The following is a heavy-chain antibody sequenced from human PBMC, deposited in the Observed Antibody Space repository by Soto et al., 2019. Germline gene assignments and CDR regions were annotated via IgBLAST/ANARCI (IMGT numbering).Heavy chain of an antibody. Sequence: QVQLQESGPGLVKPSETLSLTCTVSGGSISSYYWSWIRQPPGKGLEWIGYIYYSGSTNYNPSLKSRVTISVDTSKNQFSLKLSSVTAADTAVYYCARTARRDGSFDYWGQGTLVTVSS. CDR1: GGSISSYY. CDR3: ARTARRDGSFDY. D-gene: IGHD3-10*01. V-gene: IGHV4-59*01. J-gene: IGHJ4*02. CDR2: IYYSGST.